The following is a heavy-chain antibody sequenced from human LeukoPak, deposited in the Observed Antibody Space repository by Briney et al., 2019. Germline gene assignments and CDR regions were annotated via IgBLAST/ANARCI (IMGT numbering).Heavy chain of an antibody. CDR3: AKLNSGYRGGYYLYYFDY. Sequence: GGSLRLSCAASGLTFNDYAMHWVRQAPGKGLEWVSLISGDGSSTYYVDSVKGRFTISRDNSKNSLHLQMNSLRTEDTALYYCAKLNSGYRGGYYLYYFDYWGQGALVTVSS. CDR1: GLTFNDYA. D-gene: IGHD5-24*01. CDR2: ISGDGSST. V-gene: IGHV3-43*02. J-gene: IGHJ4*02.